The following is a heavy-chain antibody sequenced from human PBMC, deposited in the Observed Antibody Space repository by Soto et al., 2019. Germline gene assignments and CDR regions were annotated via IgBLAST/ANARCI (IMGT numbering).Heavy chain of an antibody. CDR2: IYYSGST. CDR1: CGSISSYY. D-gene: IGHD3-3*01. CDR3: ARDRPFAYYDFWSGYRDYYYYGMDV. J-gene: IGHJ6*02. Sequence: SATLSLTCTVSCGSISSYYWSWIRQPPGKGLEWIGYIYYSGSTNYNPSLKSRVTISVDTSKNKFSLTLSSVTAADTAVYYCARDRPFAYYDFWSGYRDYYYYGMDVWGQGTTVT. V-gene: IGHV4-59*01.